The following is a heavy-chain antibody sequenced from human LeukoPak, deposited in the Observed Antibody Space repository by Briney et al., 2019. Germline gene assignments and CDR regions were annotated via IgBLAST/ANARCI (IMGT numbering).Heavy chain of an antibody. CDR3: ATLSSEGFDY. J-gene: IGHJ4*02. Sequence: GGSLRLSCAASGFTFDDYAMHWVRQAPGKGLEWVSLISGDGGSTYYADSVKGRFTISRDNSKNSLYLQMNSLRTEDTALYCCATLSSEGFDYWGQGTLVTVSS. D-gene: IGHD3-22*01. CDR1: GFTFDDYA. V-gene: IGHV3-43*02. CDR2: ISGDGGST.